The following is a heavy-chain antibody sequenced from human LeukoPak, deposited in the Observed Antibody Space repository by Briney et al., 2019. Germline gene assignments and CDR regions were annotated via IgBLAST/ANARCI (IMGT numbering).Heavy chain of an antibody. CDR2: TFYRSKWYY. V-gene: IGHV6-1*01. Sequence: SQTLSLTCAISGDSVSSNDAAWNWIRQSPSRSLEWLGRTFYRSKWYYDSAVSVKSRITINPDTSKNQFSLQLNSVTPGDTAVYYCARENTLVRGTRNPFDYWGRGTLVTVSS. CDR1: GDSVSSNDAA. D-gene: IGHD3-10*01. J-gene: IGHJ4*02. CDR3: ARENTLVRGTRNPFDY.